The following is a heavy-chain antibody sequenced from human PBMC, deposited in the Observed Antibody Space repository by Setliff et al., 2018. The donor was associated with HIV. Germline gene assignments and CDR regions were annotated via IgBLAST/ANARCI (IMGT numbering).Heavy chain of an antibody. J-gene: IGHJ4*02. V-gene: IGHV3-30*02. CDR3: AKTSGWTTIDY. D-gene: IGHD6-19*01. Sequence: PGGSLRLSCVASGFSFSSYGMHWVRQAPGKGLEWVALIWYDGSNKYYADSVKGRFTISRDNSKNTVYLQMNSLTAEDTAVYYCAKTSGWTTIDYWGQGTLVTVSS. CDR1: GFSFSSYG. CDR2: IWYDGSNK.